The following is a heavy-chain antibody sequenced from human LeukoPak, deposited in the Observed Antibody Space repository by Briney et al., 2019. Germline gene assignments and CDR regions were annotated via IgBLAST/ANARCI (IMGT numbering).Heavy chain of an antibody. CDR2: NYYSGST. J-gene: IGHJ6*03. CDR1: GGSISSSRYY. D-gene: IGHD3-10*01. CDR3: ARETSGTYYNPLGYMDV. V-gene: IGHV4-39*07. Sequence: SETLALTCTVSGGSISSSRYYWGWIRQPPGKGLEWIGSNYYSGSTYYNPSLKSRVTMSVDTSKNQFSLNLSSVVAADTAIYYCARETSGTYYNPLGYMDVWGKGTTVTVSS.